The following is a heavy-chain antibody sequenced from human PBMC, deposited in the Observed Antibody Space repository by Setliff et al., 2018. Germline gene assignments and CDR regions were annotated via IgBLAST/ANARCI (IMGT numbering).Heavy chain of an antibody. V-gene: IGHV1-69*13. CDR1: GGTFSSYA. Sequence: ASVKVSCKASGGTFSSYAISWVRQAPGQGLEWMGRIIPIFGTANYAQKFQGRVTITADESTSTAYTELSSLRSEDTAVYYCARLLPLVGPGGPFDYWGQGTLVTVSS. D-gene: IGHD3-16*01. CDR3: ARLLPLVGPGGPFDY. CDR2: IIPIFGTA. J-gene: IGHJ4*02.